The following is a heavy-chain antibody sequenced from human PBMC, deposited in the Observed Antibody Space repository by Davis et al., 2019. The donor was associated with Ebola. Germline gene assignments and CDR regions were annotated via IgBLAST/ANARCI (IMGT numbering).Heavy chain of an antibody. CDR2: ISSSSSTI. V-gene: IGHV3-48*02. Sequence: RLSCAASGFTFSSYSMNWVRQAPGKGLEWVSYISSSSSTIYYADSVKGRFTISRDNAKNSLYLQMNSLRDEDTAVYYCARESPSIVGATGNDAFDIWGQGTMVTVSS. J-gene: IGHJ3*02. CDR3: ARESPSIVGATGNDAFDI. CDR1: GFTFSSYS. D-gene: IGHD1-26*01.